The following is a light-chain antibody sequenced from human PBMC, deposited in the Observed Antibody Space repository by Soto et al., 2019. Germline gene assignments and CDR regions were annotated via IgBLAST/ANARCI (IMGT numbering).Light chain of an antibody. CDR1: ESIDTNY. Sequence: EIVLTQSPGTLSLSPGERATLSCRASESIDTNYLAWYQQKPGQAPRLLIYAAFYRAAGIPDSFSASGSGTDFTLTISRLEPEHFAVYYCQQYGSSPPPFCGGTKVEIK. J-gene: IGKJ4*01. CDR3: QQYGSSPPP. V-gene: IGKV3-20*01. CDR2: AAF.